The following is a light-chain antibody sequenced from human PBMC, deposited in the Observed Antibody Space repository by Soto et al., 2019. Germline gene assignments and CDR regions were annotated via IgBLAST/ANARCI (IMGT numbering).Light chain of an antibody. Sequence: IVLTQSPGTLSLSPGGRATLSCRASPSVSSNYLAWYQQKPGQAPRLLIYSASTRATGIPDRFSGSESGTDFTLTISRLEPEDFAVYYCQQYGSSPPVTFGGGTKVDIK. CDR2: SAS. V-gene: IGKV3-20*01. CDR3: QQYGSSPPVT. CDR1: PSVSSNY. J-gene: IGKJ4*01.